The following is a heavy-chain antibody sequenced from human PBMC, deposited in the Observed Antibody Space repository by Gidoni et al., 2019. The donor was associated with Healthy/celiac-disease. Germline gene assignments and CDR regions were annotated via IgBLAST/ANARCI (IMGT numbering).Heavy chain of an antibody. CDR1: GGSISSYS. J-gene: IGHJ3*02. CDR2: LYYSGST. Sequence: QVQLQESGPGLVKPSETLSLTCTVSGGSISSYSGSWIRRPPGKGLEWFGYLYYSGSTNYNPSLKSRVTISVDTSKNQFSLKLSSVTAADTAVYYCARALGGDWAFDIWGQGTMVTVSS. V-gene: IGHV4-59*01. D-gene: IGHD2-21*02. CDR3: ARALGGDWAFDI.